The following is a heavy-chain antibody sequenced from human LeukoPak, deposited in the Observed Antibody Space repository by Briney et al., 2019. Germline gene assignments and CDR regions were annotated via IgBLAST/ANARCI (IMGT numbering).Heavy chain of an antibody. J-gene: IGHJ3*02. CDR1: GFTFSSYG. Sequence: GGSLRLSCAASGFTFSSYGMHWVRQAPGKGLEWVAFIRYDGSNKYYADSVKGRFTISRDNSKNTLYLQMNSLGAEDTAVYYCAKVSEAAIGAFDIWGQGAMVTVPS. V-gene: IGHV3-30*02. CDR2: IRYDGSNK. CDR3: AKVSEAAIGAFDI. D-gene: IGHD2-2*01.